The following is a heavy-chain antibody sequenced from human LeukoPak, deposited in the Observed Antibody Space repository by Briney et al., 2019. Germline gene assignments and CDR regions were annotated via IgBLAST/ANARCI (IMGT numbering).Heavy chain of an antibody. J-gene: IGHJ6*02. Sequence: GGSLRLSCAASGFIFNSYAMSWVRQAPGKGLEWVSTISGSGDSTYYADSVKGRFTIPRDNAKNTLYLQMHSLRVEDTAMYYCARGLRDRYGMDVWGQGTTVTVSS. CDR3: ARGLRDRYGMDV. V-gene: IGHV3-23*01. CDR1: GFIFNSYA. CDR2: ISGSGDST.